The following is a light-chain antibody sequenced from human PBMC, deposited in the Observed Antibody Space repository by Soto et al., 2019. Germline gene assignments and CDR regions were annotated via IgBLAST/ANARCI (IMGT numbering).Light chain of an antibody. Sequence: DIQMTQSNSTLSASTGDRVTITCRASQSISSWLAWYQQKPGKAPKLLTYDASSLESGVPSRFSGSGSGTEFTLTISSLQPDDFATYYCQQYNSYSGRPFSQGTK. CDR1: QSISSW. J-gene: IGKJ1*01. CDR2: DAS. V-gene: IGKV1-5*01. CDR3: QQYNSYSGRP.